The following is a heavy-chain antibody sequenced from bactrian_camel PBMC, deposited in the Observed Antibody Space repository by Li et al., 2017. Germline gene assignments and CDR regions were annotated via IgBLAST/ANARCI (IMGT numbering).Heavy chain of an antibody. J-gene: IGHJ4*01. CDR1: GYTGDVKC. CDR3: VTLHTGYGVNS. D-gene: IGHD2*01. Sequence: QVQLVESGGGSVQAGGSLKLSCAASGYTGDVKCWGWYRQAPGKEREGVAAIYTGDGEAWRGGRYYADSVLGRFTISRDNAKNTVVLQMNSLKSEDTALYYCVTLHTGYGVNSWGQGTQVTVS. V-gene: IGHV3S54*01. CDR2: IYTGDGEAWRGGR.